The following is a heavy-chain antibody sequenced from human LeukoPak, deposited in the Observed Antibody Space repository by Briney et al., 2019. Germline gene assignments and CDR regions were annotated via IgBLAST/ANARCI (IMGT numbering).Heavy chain of an antibody. CDR3: ARDLGFGYYDSSGPEDYFDY. CDR2: ISSSGSTI. V-gene: IGHV3-48*03. Sequence: PGGSLRLSCAASGFTFSSYEMNWVRKAPGKGLEWVSYISSSGSTIYYADSVKGRFTIYRDNAKNSLYLQMNSLRAEDTAVYYCARDLGFGYYDSSGPEDYFDYWGQGTLVTVSS. J-gene: IGHJ4*02. CDR1: GFTFSSYE. D-gene: IGHD3-22*01.